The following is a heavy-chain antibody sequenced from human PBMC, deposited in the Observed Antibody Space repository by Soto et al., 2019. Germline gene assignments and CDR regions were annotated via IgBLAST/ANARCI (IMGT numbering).Heavy chain of an antibody. D-gene: IGHD2-21*01. Sequence: SETLSLTCAVYGGSFSGYYWSWIRQPPGKGLEWIGEINHSGSTNYNPSLKSRVTISVDTSKNQFSLKLSSVTAADTAVYYCARGYSSSWYRLTYCGGDCRFDYWGQGTLVTVSS. CDR1: GGSFSGYY. J-gene: IGHJ4*02. V-gene: IGHV4-34*01. CDR2: INHSGST. CDR3: ARGYSSSWYRLTYCGGDCRFDY.